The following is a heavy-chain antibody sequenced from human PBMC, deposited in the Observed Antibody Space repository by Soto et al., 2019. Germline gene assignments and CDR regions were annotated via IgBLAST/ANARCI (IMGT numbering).Heavy chain of an antibody. CDR1: GFTFSSYG. CDR2: ISYDGSNK. Sequence: GGSLRLSCAASGFTFSSYGIHWVRQAPGKGLEWVALISYDGSNKYYADSVKGRFTISRDNSKNTLYLQMNSLRAEDTAMYYCAKDAPYYYDSSGYYGPFDYWGQGTLVTVSS. D-gene: IGHD3-22*01. V-gene: IGHV3-30*18. J-gene: IGHJ4*02. CDR3: AKDAPYYYDSSGYYGPFDY.